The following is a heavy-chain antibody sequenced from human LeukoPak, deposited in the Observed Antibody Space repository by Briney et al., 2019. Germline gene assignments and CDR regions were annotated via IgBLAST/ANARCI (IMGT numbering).Heavy chain of an antibody. J-gene: IGHJ3*02. D-gene: IGHD1-1*01. Sequence: GGSLRLSCAASGFTFSSYAMHWVRQAPGKGLEWVAVISYDGSNKYYADSVKGRFTISRDNSRNTLYLQMSSLRAEDTAVYYCAREWKFDIWGQGTMVTVSS. CDR1: GFTFSSYA. CDR3: AREWKFDI. V-gene: IGHV3-30*14. CDR2: ISYDGSNK.